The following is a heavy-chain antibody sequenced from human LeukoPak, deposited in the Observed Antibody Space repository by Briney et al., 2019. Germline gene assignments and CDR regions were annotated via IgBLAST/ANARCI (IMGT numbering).Heavy chain of an antibody. V-gene: IGHV4-30-4*01. Sequence: TSETLSLTCTVSGGSISSGDYYWSWIRQPPGKGLEWIGYIYYSGSTYYNPSLKSRVTISVDTSKNQFSLKLSSVTAADTAVYYCARDPRYCSSTSCYSGMDVWGQGTTVTVSS. D-gene: IGHD2-2*02. J-gene: IGHJ6*02. CDR3: ARDPRYCSSTSCYSGMDV. CDR1: GGSISSGDYY. CDR2: IYYSGST.